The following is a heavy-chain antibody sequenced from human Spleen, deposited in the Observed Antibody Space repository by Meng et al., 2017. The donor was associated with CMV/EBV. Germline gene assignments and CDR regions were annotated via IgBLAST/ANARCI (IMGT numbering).Heavy chain of an antibody. J-gene: IGHJ4*02. CDR2: MSPNSNIT. CDR1: GYSFSRYS. V-gene: IGHV1-8*03. CDR3: AKGGSSSWEIDY. D-gene: IGHD6-13*01. Sequence: CKASGYSFSRYSIKWVRQDTGQGLEWMGWMSPNSNITDYIEKFQGRVTISGNTSTNTAYLELNSLRAEDTAVYYCAKGGSSSWEIDYWGQGTLVTVSS.